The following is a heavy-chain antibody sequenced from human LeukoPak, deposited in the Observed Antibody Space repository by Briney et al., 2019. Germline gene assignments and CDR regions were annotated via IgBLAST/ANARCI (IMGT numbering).Heavy chain of an antibody. D-gene: IGHD6-13*01. CDR3: VKGHSTWYFDY. CDR1: GFTFSSYS. CDR2: ISSSSSYI. V-gene: IGHV3-21*04. Sequence: GGSLRLSCAASGFTFSSYSMNWVRQAPGKGLEWVSSISSSSSYIYYADSVQGRFTISRDNSKDTLYLQMNSLRAEDTAVYYCVKGHSTWYFDYWGQGTLVTVSS. J-gene: IGHJ4*02.